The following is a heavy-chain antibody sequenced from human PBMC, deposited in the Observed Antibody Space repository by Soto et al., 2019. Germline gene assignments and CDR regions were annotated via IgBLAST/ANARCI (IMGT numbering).Heavy chain of an antibody. Sequence: PSETLSLTCTVSGDSVSSGSHYWSWIRQPPGKGLEYIGYIFYSENTSYHPSLKSRVTISVDTSKNQFSLKLSSVTAADTALYYCARDYDSSGYYDYWGQETLVTVSS. V-gene: IGHV4-61*01. J-gene: IGHJ4*02. D-gene: IGHD3-22*01. CDR3: ARDYDSSGYYDY. CDR1: GDSVSSGSHY. CDR2: IFYSENT.